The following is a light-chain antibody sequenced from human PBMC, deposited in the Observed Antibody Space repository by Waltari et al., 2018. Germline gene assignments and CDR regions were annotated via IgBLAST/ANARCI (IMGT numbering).Light chain of an antibody. CDR1: QSVVTY. V-gene: IGKV3-11*01. Sequence: EIVLTQSPAILSFSPGERATLSCRASQSVVTYLAWYQQRPGQSPRLLIYDASYRATGIPARFSGSGSETDFTLTISSLQPEDVAVYYCQQRRNWPLTFGGGTRVQI. J-gene: IGKJ4*01. CDR3: QQRRNWPLT. CDR2: DAS.